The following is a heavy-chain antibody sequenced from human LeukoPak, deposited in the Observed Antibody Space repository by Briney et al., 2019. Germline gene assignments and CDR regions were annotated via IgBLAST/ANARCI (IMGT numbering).Heavy chain of an antibody. Sequence: SETLSLTCTVSGGSISSYYWSWIRQPPGKGLEWIGYIYYSGSTNYNPSLKSRVTISVDTSKNQFSLKLSSVTAADTAVYYCASHRVYSGSRLFDYWGQGTLVTVSS. D-gene: IGHD1-26*01. J-gene: IGHJ4*02. CDR1: GGSISSYY. CDR2: IYYSGST. CDR3: ASHRVYSGSRLFDY. V-gene: IGHV4-59*08.